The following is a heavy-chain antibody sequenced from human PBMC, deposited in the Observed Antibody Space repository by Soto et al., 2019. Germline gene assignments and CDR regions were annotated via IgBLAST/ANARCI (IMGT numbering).Heavy chain of an antibody. D-gene: IGHD3-3*01. CDR3: AKSGDFDFWSASGRPFDY. CDR2: ISGGDGNT. V-gene: IGHV3-23*01. Sequence: EVQLLESGGGLVQPGGSLRLSCAASGFTFSSYAMNWVRQAPGKGLEWVSAISGGDGNTYYADSVKGRFTISRDNSKNTLYLQMNNLGAEDTAVYYCAKSGDFDFWSASGRPFDYWGQGTLVTVSS. J-gene: IGHJ4*02. CDR1: GFTFSSYA.